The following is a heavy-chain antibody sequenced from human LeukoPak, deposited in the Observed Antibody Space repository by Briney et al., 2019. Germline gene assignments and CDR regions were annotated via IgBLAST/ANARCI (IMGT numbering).Heavy chain of an antibody. CDR2: VNAGNGNT. D-gene: IGHD6-13*01. Sequence: ASVKVSCKASGYTFTSYAMHWVRQAPGQRLEWMGWVNAGNGNTEYSQKFHGRVTITRDTSASTAYMELSSLRSEDTAVYYCARDRARYSSSWQFDYWGQGTLVTVSS. V-gene: IGHV1-3*01. J-gene: IGHJ4*02. CDR3: ARDRARYSSSWQFDY. CDR1: GYTFTSYA.